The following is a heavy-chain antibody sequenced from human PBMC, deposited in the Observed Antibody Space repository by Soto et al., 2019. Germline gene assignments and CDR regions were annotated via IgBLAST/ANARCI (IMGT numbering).Heavy chain of an antibody. CDR1: GFTFSSYG. J-gene: IGHJ4*02. D-gene: IGHD3-3*01. CDR2: ISYDGSNR. Sequence: GESLKISCAASGFTFSSYGMHWVRQAPGKGLEWVAVISYDGSNRYYADSVKGRFTISRDNSKNTLYLQMNSLRAEDTAVYYCASTWSGYYYFDSWGQGTLVTVSS. V-gene: IGHV3-30*03. CDR3: ASTWSGYYYFDS.